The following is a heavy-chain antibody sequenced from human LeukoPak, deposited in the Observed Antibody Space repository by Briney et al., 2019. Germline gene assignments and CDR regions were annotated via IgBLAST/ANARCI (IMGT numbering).Heavy chain of an antibody. Sequence: SETLSLTCTVSGGSISGYYWIWIRQPPGKGLEWIAYIHYTGRANYSPSFKSRATISVDTSKNQFSLRLSSVTTADTGVYYCARHKALHKGDAFDIWGQGTMASVSS. CDR1: GGSISGYY. J-gene: IGHJ3*02. CDR3: ARHKALHKGDAFDI. CDR2: IHYTGRA. V-gene: IGHV4-59*08.